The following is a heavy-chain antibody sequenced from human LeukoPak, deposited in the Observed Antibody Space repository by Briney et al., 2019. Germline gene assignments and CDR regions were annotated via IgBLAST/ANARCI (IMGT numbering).Heavy chain of an antibody. CDR1: GFTFSGFS. J-gene: IGHJ4*02. CDR2: IKQDGSER. Sequence: GGSLRLSCAASGFTFSGFSMSWVRQSPTKGLEWVANIKQDGSERYYVDSVKGRFTISRDSAKNSLSLQMNNLRVEDTAVYYCVVGGSPGYWGQGTLVTVSS. D-gene: IGHD2-15*01. V-gene: IGHV3-7*01. CDR3: VVGGSPGY.